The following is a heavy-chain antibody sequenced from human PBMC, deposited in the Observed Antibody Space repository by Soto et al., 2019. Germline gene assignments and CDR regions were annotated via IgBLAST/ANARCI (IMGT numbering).Heavy chain of an antibody. J-gene: IGHJ6*02. CDR1: GFTLSSYS. Sequence: EVQLVESGGGLVQPGGSLRLSCEASGFTLSSYSMNWARKAPGQGLEWVSYISSSSSTIYYADSVKGRFTISRDNAESSLYVLMNSVRDEDTAVYYCARDNTRSAGGDVRGQGATVTVSS. CDR3: ARDNTRSAGGDV. CDR2: ISSSSSTI. V-gene: IGHV3-48*02.